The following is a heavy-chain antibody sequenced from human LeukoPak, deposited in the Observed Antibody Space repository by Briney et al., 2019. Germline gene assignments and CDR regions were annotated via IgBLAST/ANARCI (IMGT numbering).Heavy chain of an antibody. CDR3: ARSDGYCSSTSCYNFGAFDI. Sequence: PSETLSLTCTVSGGSISSYYWSWIRQPPGKGLEWIGYIYYSGSTNYNPSLKSRVTISVDTSKNQFSLKLSSVTAADTAVYYCARSDGYCSSTSCYNFGAFDIWGQGTMVTVSS. V-gene: IGHV4-59*01. CDR2: IYYSGST. CDR1: GGSISSYY. D-gene: IGHD2-2*02. J-gene: IGHJ3*02.